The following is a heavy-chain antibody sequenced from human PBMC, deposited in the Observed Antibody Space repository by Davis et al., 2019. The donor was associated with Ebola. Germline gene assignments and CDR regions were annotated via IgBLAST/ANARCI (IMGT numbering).Heavy chain of an antibody. CDR2: IYSGGST. CDR1: GFTVSSNY. CDR3: ARGHDPLGIYGNFDY. J-gene: IGHJ4*02. D-gene: IGHD4-17*01. Sequence: PGGSLRLSCAASGFTVSSNYMSWVRQAPGKGLEWVSVIYSGGSTYYADSVKGRFTISRDNSKNTLYLQMNSLGAEDTAVYYWARGHDPLGIYGNFDYWGQGTLVTVSS. V-gene: IGHV3-66*02.